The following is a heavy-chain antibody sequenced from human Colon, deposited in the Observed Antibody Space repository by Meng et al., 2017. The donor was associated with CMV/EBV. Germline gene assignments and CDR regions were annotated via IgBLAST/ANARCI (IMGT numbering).Heavy chain of an antibody. D-gene: IGHD1-14*01. Sequence: GESLKISCSASGFPLSDYYIMWIRQAPGKGLEYVAYISTSGSTVYYADSAMGRLTISRDNINNVVTLHMTSLRGDDAGVYYCARGNTGGDYYFYGMDLWGQGTTVTVSS. CDR3: ARGNTGGDYYFYGMDL. V-gene: IGHV3-11*01. CDR1: GFPLSDYY. CDR2: ISTSGSTV. J-gene: IGHJ6*02.